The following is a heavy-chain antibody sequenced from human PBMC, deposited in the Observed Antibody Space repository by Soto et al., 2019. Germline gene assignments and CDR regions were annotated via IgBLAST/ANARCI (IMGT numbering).Heavy chain of an antibody. CDR3: AKGSIEYSASFDN. CDR1: GFSFSSYA. V-gene: IGHV3-23*01. J-gene: IGHJ4*02. Sequence: EVQLLESGGVLVQPGGSLRLSCAASGFSFSSYAMVWVRQAPGKGLEWVSVISARGGSSYFADSVKGRLTISRDNSKHVWSLEKNSLIAEDTAIYFCAKGSIEYSASFDNWGQGTLVLVSS. D-gene: IGHD5-12*01. CDR2: ISARGGSS.